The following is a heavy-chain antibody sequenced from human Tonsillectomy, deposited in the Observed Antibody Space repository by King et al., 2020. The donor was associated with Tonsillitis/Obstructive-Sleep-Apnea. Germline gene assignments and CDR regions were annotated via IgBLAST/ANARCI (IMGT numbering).Heavy chain of an antibody. CDR3: TTDPRY. V-gene: IGHV3-15*05. CDR2: IKGKTDGWAT. J-gene: IGHJ4*02. Sequence: VQLVESGGGLVKPGESLRISCGASGFGFNGAWMSWVRQAPGKGLEWVARIKGKTDGWATDYAAPVKGRFTISRDDSRNMVYLQMTSLKTEDTAMYYCTTDPRYWGQGTLVTVPS. CDR1: GFGFNGAW.